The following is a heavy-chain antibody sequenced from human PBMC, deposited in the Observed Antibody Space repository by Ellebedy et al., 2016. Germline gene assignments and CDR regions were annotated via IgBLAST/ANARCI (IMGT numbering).Heavy chain of an antibody. Sequence: ASVKVSCKASGYTFSSYGFIWVRQAPGQGLEWMGWISAYNGSTNYAQKFQDRVTMTTDTSTSTAYMELRSLRSDDTAVYYCARDEGGEGSVIVVVHFDYWGQGTLVTVSS. V-gene: IGHV1-18*01. J-gene: IGHJ4*02. CDR1: GYTFSSYG. CDR2: ISAYNGST. CDR3: ARDEGGEGSVIVVVHFDY. D-gene: IGHD3-22*01.